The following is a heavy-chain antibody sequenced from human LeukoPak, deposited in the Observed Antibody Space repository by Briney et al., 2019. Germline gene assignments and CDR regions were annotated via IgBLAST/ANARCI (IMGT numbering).Heavy chain of an antibody. Sequence: GGSLRLSCAASGFTFSSYSMNWVRQAPGKGLEWVSYISSISGTINYADSVKGRFTISGDNARNSLFLQMNSLRAEDIAVYYCARDHNYAFDYWGQGTLVTVSS. CDR3: ARDHNYAFDY. J-gene: IGHJ4*02. CDR2: ISSISGTI. CDR1: GFTFSSYS. V-gene: IGHV3-48*01. D-gene: IGHD5-18*01.